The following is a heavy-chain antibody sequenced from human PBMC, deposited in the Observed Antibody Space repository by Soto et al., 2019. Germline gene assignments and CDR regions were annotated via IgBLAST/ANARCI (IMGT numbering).Heavy chain of an antibody. V-gene: IGHV4-31*03. D-gene: IGHD3-22*01. Sequence: QVQLQESGPGLVKPSQTLSLTCTVSGGSISSGGYYWSWIRQHPGKGLEWIGYIYYSGSTYYNPSLKSRGTIAVDTSKNQFSLKLSSVTAEDTAVYYCASSLVVVIQRHYYFDYWGQGTLVTVSS. CDR3: ASSLVVVIQRHYYFDY. J-gene: IGHJ4*02. CDR2: IYYSGST. CDR1: GGSISSGGYY.